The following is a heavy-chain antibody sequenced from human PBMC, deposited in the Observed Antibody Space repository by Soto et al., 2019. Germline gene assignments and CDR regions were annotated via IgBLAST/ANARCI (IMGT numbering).Heavy chain of an antibody. CDR2: INAANGDT. J-gene: IGHJ5*02. CDR3: VRRHVSATGIDWFDP. CDR1: GYTFTSYG. Sequence: QVQLVQSGTEVKKPGASVKVSCKASGYTFTSYGIHWVRQAPGQRLEWMGWINAANGDTKYSPKFQGRVTSTRDTSASTAYRELSSLRSEDTAVYYCVRRHVSATGIDWFDPWGQGTLVTVSS. D-gene: IGHD6-13*01. V-gene: IGHV1-3*01.